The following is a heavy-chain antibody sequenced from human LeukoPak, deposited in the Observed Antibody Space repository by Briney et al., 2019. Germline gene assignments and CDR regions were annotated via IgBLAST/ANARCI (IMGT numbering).Heavy chain of an antibody. CDR1: GGTFSSYA. CDR3: ARGAGLGDYFDY. D-gene: IGHD3-16*01. CDR2: IIPIFGTA. V-gene: IGHV1-69*06. Sequence: EASVKLSCKASGGTFSSYAISWVRQAPGQGLEWMGGIIPIFGTANYAQKFQGRVTITADKSTSTAYMELSSLRSEDTAVYYCARGAGLGDYFDYWGQGTLVTVSS. J-gene: IGHJ4*02.